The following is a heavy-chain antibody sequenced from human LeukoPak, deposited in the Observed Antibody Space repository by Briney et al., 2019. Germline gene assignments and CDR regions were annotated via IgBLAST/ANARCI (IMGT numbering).Heavy chain of an antibody. CDR3: ARDDERYCSGGSCYSISSRDGMDV. CDR1: GYTFTSYY. CDR2: INPSGGST. J-gene: IGHJ6*02. D-gene: IGHD2-15*01. Sequence: GASVKVSCKASGYTFTSYYMHWVRQAPGQGLEWMGIINPSGGSTSYAQKFQGRVTMTRDTSTSTAYMELRSLRSDDTAVYYCARDDERYCSGGSCYSISSRDGMDVWGQGTTVTVSS. V-gene: IGHV1-46*01.